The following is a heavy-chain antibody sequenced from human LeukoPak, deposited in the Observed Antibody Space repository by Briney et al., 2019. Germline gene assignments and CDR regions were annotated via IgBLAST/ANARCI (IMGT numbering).Heavy chain of an antibody. V-gene: IGHV4-34*01. CDR3: ARDFRYCSSTSCSRYNWFDP. J-gene: IGHJ5*02. Sequence: SETLSLTCAVYGGSFSGYYWSWIRQPPGKGLEWIGEINHSGSTNYSPSLKSRVTISVDTSKNQFSLELSPVTAADTAVYYCARDFRYCSSTSCSRYNWFDPWGQGTLVTVSS. D-gene: IGHD2-2*01. CDR1: GGSFSGYY. CDR2: INHSGST.